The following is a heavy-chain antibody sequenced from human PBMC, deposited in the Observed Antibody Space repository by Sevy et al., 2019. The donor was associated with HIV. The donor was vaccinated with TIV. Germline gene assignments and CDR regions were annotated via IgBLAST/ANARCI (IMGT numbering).Heavy chain of an antibody. V-gene: IGHV3-7*03. D-gene: IGHD2-2*03. J-gene: IGHJ4*02. Sequence: GGSLRLSCAASGLTFSSYWMSWVRQAPGKGLEWVANIKQDGSEKYYADSVKGRLTISRDNAKNSLYLQMSSLRAEDTAVYYCARDLDGSDSWGQGILVTVSS. CDR2: IKQDGSEK. CDR1: GLTFSSYW. CDR3: ARDLDGSDS.